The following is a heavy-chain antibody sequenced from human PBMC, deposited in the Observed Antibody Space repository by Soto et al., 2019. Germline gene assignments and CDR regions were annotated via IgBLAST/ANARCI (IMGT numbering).Heavy chain of an antibody. CDR2: IIPILGIA. Sequence: QVQLVQSGAEVKKPGSSVKVSCKASGGTFSSYTISWVRQAPGQGLEWMGRIIPILGIANYAQKLQGRVTITADKSTSTAYMELSSLRSEDKAVYYCASRYDSSDYWGQGTLVTVSS. J-gene: IGHJ4*02. CDR1: GGTFSSYT. CDR3: ASRYDSSDY. D-gene: IGHD3-22*01. V-gene: IGHV1-69*02.